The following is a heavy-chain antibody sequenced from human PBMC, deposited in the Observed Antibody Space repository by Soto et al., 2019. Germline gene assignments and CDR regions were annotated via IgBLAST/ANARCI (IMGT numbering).Heavy chain of an antibody. J-gene: IGHJ4*02. Sequence: SVKVSCKASGFTFSSSAVQWVRQARGQRLEWIGWIVVGSGNTTNAQKLHERVTFTRDMSTSTAFMELSSLTSEDTAVYYCAAVDTTMVDYWGQGTLVTVSS. D-gene: IGHD5-18*01. V-gene: IGHV1-58*01. CDR3: AAVDTTMVDY. CDR2: IVVGSGNT. CDR1: GFTFSSSA.